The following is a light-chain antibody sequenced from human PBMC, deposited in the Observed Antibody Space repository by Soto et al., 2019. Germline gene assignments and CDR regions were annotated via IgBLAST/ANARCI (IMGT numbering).Light chain of an antibody. CDR1: QGISNY. V-gene: IGKV1-33*01. CDR2: DPS. CDR3: QQYDNLPVT. Sequence: DIQMTQSPSSLSASVGDRITITCQASQGISNYLNWYQQKPGKAPKLLIYDPSNLETGVPSRFSGSGSGTDFTFTISSLQTEDIATYYCQQYDNLPVTFGQGTRLEIK. J-gene: IGKJ5*01.